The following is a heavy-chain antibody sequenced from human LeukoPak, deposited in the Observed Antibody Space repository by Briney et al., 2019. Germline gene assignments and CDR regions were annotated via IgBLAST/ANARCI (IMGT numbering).Heavy chain of an antibody. D-gene: IGHD2-2*01. V-gene: IGHV4-59*01. CDR1: GGSISSYY. CDR2: IYYSGST. Sequence: ASETLSLTCTVSGGSISSYYWSWIRQPPGKGLEWIGYIYYSGSTNYNPSLKSRVTISVDTSKNQFSLKLSSVTAADTAVYYCARGRRYCSSTSCYEPAFDIWGQGTMVTVSS. CDR3: ARGRRYCSSTSCYEPAFDI. J-gene: IGHJ3*02.